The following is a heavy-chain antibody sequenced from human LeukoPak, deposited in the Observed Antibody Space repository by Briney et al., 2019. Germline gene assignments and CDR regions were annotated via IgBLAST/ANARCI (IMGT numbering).Heavy chain of an antibody. CDR1: GGSISSSSYY. CDR3: ARKYCSTTSCSYGFDI. V-gene: IGHV4-39*07. J-gene: IGHJ3*02. Sequence: SETLSLTCTVSGGSISSSSYYWGWIRQPPGKGLEWIGETSHSGTTNYNPSLESRVTISVDTSKKQFSLKLSSVTAADTAVYFCARKYCSTTSCSYGFDIWGQGTMVTVSS. CDR2: TSHSGTT. D-gene: IGHD2-2*01.